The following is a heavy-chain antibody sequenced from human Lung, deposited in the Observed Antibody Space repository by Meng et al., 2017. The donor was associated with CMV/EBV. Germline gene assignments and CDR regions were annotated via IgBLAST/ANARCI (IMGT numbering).Heavy chain of an antibody. V-gene: IGHV4-59*01. D-gene: IGHD2-21*02. J-gene: IGHJ5*02. CDR1: GDSMANFY. CDR2: VFHTGDT. CDR3: ARGRSCVDGVCYDDHNYFGP. Sequence: GSLRLXXNISGDSMANFYWTWIRQPPGKGLEWVGSVFHTGDTKYNSSLKGRLTLSVDTSRKQVSLRLVSLNTADTATYYCARGRSCVDGVCYDDHNYFGPWGQGTLVXVSS.